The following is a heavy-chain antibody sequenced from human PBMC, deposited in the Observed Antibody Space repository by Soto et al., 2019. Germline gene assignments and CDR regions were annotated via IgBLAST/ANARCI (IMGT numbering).Heavy chain of an antibody. D-gene: IGHD3-10*01. CDR1: GYTFTGYY. CDR3: ARDHVLLWFGESIDAFDI. J-gene: IGHJ3*02. Sequence: ASVKVSCKASGYTFTGYYMHWVRQAPGQGLEWMGWINPNSGGTNYAQKFQGRVTMTRDTSISTAYMELSRLRSDDTAVYYCARDHVLLWFGESIDAFDIWGQGTMVTVSS. V-gene: IGHV1-2*02. CDR2: INPNSGGT.